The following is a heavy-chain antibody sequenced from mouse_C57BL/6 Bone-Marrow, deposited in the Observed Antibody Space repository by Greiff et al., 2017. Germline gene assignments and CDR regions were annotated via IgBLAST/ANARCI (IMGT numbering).Heavy chain of an antibody. CDR1: GYTFTSYW. CDR3: ARSDDGYPPWFAY. D-gene: IGHD2-3*01. V-gene: IGHV1-53*01. Sequence: VQLQQPGTELVKPGASVKLSCKASGYTFTSYWMHWVKQRPGKGLEWIGNINPSNGGTNYNEKFKSKATLTVDKSSSTAYMQLSSLTSEDSAVYYCARSDDGYPPWFAYWGQGTLVTVSA. J-gene: IGHJ3*01. CDR2: INPSNGGT.